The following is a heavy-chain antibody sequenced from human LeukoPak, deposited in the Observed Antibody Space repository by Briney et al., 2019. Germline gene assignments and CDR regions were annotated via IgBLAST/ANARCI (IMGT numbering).Heavy chain of an antibody. J-gene: IGHJ4*02. CDR1: GYTFTGYY. V-gene: IGHV1-2*02. CDR2: INPNSGGA. Sequence: ASVKVSCKASGYTFTGYYMHWVRQAPGQGLEWMGWINPNSGGANYAQKFQGRVTMTRDTSISTAYMELSRLRSDDTAVYYCAREAPRRDCSSTSCYLPDYWGQGTLVTVSS. CDR3: AREAPRRDCSSTSCYLPDY. D-gene: IGHD2-2*01.